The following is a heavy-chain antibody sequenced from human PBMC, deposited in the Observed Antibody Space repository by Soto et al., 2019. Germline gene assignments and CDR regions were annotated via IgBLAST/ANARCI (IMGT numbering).Heavy chain of an antibody. D-gene: IGHD3-10*01. CDR2: ITSDGTST. Sequence: GGTLRPSCAASGFTFRRFVMNWVRQTPGKGLEWVSRITSDGTSTTYADSVKGRFTISRDNAKNTLYLQMNSLGAEDTALYYCRVWIGELSTDYWGQGT. V-gene: IGHV3-74*01. J-gene: IGHJ4*02. CDR1: GFTFRRFV. CDR3: RVWIGELSTDY.